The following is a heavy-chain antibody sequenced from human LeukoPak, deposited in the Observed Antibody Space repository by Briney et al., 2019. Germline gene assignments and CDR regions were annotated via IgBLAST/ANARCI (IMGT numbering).Heavy chain of an antibody. Sequence: SETLSLTCAVYGGSFSGYYWSWIRQPPGKGLEWIGEINHSGSTNYNPSLKSRVTISVDTSKNQFSLKLSSVTAADTAVYYCARGRGAPDYYYYYGMDVWGQGTTVTVSS. J-gene: IGHJ6*02. CDR1: GGSFSGYY. CDR3: ARGRGAPDYYYYYGMDV. CDR2: INHSGST. D-gene: IGHD3-10*01. V-gene: IGHV4-34*01.